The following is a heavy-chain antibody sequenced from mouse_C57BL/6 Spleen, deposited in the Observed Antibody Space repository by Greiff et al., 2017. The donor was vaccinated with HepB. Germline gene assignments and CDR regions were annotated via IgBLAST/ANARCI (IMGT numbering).Heavy chain of an antibody. Sequence: EVKLVESEGGLVQPGSSMKLSCTASGFTFSDYYMAWVRQVPEKGLEWVANINYDGSSTYYLDSLKSRFIISRDNAKNILYLQMSSLKSEDTATYYCARGGDYLSFAYWGQGTLVTVSA. CDR3: ARGGDYLSFAY. CDR2: INYDGSST. V-gene: IGHV5-16*01. D-gene: IGHD2-4*01. J-gene: IGHJ3*01. CDR1: GFTFSDYY.